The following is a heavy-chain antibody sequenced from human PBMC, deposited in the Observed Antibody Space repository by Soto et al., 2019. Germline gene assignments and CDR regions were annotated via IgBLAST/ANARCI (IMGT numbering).Heavy chain of an antibody. Sequence: QVQLVQSGAEVKKPGSSVKVSCKASGGTFSTSTFTWVRQAPGQGLEWMGRTIPILDVADYAQDFQGRVTITADKSTRTAYMELTSLTSKATAVYYCARDSPIGSTYSGYDAIDSWGQGTLVTVSS. V-gene: IGHV1-69*08. CDR2: TIPILDVA. CDR1: GGTFSTST. CDR3: ARDSPIGSTYSGYDAIDS. D-gene: IGHD5-12*01. J-gene: IGHJ4*02.